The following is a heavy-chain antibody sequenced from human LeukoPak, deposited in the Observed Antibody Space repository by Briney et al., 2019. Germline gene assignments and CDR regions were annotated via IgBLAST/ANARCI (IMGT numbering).Heavy chain of an antibody. J-gene: IGHJ3*02. CDR2: ISGSGGST. Sequence: GSLRLSCAASGFTFSSYAISWGRQAPGEGLGWVSAISGSGGSTYYADSVKGRFTISRDNSKNTLYLQMNSLRAEDTAVYYCAKDNEPYYYDSSGTDAFDIWGQGTMVTVSS. V-gene: IGHV3-23*01. D-gene: IGHD3-22*01. CDR3: AKDNEPYYYDSSGTDAFDI. CDR1: GFTFSSYA.